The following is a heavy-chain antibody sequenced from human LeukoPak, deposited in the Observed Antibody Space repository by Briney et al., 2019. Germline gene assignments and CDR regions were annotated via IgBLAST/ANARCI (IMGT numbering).Heavy chain of an antibody. CDR1: RFTFSSYA. J-gene: IGHJ4*02. CDR2: ISGSGGST. V-gene: IGHV3-23*01. D-gene: IGHD1-26*01. Sequence: GGSLRLSCAASRFTFSSYAMSWVRQAPGKGLEWVSAISGSGGSTYYADSVKGRFTISRDNSKNTLYLQMNSLRAEDTAVYYCARDYSGSSNYWGQGTLVTVSS. CDR3: ARDYSGSSNY.